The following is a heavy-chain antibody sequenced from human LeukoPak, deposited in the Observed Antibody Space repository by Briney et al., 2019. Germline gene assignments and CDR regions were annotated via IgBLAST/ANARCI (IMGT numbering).Heavy chain of an antibody. CDR2: IKQDGSEK. CDR1: GFAFSSYW. CDR3: ARVVTAWSMDV. V-gene: IGHV3-7*01. J-gene: IGHJ6*03. Sequence: GGSLRLSCAASGFAFSSYWMSWFRQAPGQGLEWVANIKQDGSEKFYADSVTGRFTVSRDNAENSLFLQMNSLRAEDTALYYCARVVTAWSMDVWGKGTTVTVS. D-gene: IGHD2-21*02.